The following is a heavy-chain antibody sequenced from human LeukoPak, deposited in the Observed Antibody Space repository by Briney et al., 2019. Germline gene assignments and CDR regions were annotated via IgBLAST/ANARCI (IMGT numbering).Heavy chain of an antibody. D-gene: IGHD2-2*01. CDR2: INHSGST. CDR3: ARRHRRDIVVVPAAIWWFDP. V-gene: IGHV4-34*01. CDR1: GGSFSGYY. Sequence: SETLSITCAVYGGSFSGYYWSWIRQPPGKGLEWIGEINHSGSTNYNPSLKSRVTISVDTSKNQFSLKLSSVTAADTAVYYCARRHRRDIVVVPAAIWWFDPWGQGTLVTVSS. J-gene: IGHJ5*02.